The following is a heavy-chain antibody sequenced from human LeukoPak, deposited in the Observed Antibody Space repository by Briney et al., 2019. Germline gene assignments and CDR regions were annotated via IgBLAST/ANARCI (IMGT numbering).Heavy chain of an antibody. D-gene: IGHD3-10*01. CDR1: GFTFNIYS. J-gene: IGHJ4*02. V-gene: IGHV3-48*04. CDR3: AREESRGLDY. Sequence: GGSLRLSCAASGFTFNIYSMNWVRQAPGKGLEWVSYISSSGSTIFYAASVKGRFTISRDNARNSVYLQMNSLRADDTAIYYCAREESRGLDYWGQGTAVTVSP. CDR2: ISSSGSTI.